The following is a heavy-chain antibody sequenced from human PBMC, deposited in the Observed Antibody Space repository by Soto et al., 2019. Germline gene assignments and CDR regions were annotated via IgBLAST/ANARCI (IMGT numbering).Heavy chain of an antibody. CDR3: ARGPSYYYDSSDHGAFDI. CDR1: GFTFSSYG. J-gene: IGHJ3*02. Sequence: QVQLVESGGGVVQPGRSLRLSCAASGFTFSSYGMHWVRQAPGKGLEWVAVIWYDGSNKYYADSVKGRFTISRDNSKNTLYLQMNSLRAEDTAVYYCARGPSYYYDSSDHGAFDIWGQGIMVTVSS. V-gene: IGHV3-33*01. D-gene: IGHD3-22*01. CDR2: IWYDGSNK.